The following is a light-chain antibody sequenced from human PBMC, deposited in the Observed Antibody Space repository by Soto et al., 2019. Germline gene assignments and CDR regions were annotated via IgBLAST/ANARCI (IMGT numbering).Light chain of an antibody. CDR2: GAS. CDR1: QSVRNN. J-gene: IGKJ1*01. CDR3: QQYDYWPWT. Sequence: EIVLTQSPATLSLSPGERATLSCRASQSVRNNLAWYQQKPGQPPRLVIYGASTRDTGIPARFSGSGSGTEVTLTSSTLQSEDLAIYYCQQYDYWPWTFGQGTKVDIK. V-gene: IGKV3-15*01.